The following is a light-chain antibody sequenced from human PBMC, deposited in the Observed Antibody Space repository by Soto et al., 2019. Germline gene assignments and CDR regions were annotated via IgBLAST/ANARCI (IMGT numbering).Light chain of an antibody. J-gene: IGKJ2*01. CDR2: AAS. CDR1: QSIGDY. V-gene: IGKV1-39*01. CDR3: QQSYTNPRT. Sequence: DIPMTQSPSSLSASVGDRVTITCRASQSIGDYLHWYQQKPGKAPNLLISAASNLQNGVPSRFSGSGSGTDFTLTISSLQPEDCATYFCQQSYTNPRTFGQGTKLEIK.